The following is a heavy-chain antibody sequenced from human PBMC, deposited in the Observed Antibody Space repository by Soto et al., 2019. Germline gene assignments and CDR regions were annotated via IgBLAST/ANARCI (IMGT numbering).Heavy chain of an antibody. Sequence: LRLSCEASGFTFSGYWMSWVRQAPGKGLGWVADIKHDGSVQYYVDSVKGRFTISRDNAKKLLYLQMNGLRAEDTALYYCARATYSNAWYRFDLWGQGTLVTVSS. CDR3: ARATYSNAWYRFDL. CDR2: IKHDGSVQ. D-gene: IGHD4-4*01. J-gene: IGHJ4*02. V-gene: IGHV3-7*03. CDR1: GFTFSGYW.